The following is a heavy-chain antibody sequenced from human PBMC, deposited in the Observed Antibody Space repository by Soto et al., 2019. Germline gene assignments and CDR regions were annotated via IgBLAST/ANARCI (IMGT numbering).Heavy chain of an antibody. CDR3: AEHGDHYRDS. CDR2: ITPIIGIA. V-gene: IGHV1-69*02. J-gene: IGHJ4*02. Sequence: QVQMVQSGAEVKKPGSSVRVSCKAAGGTFSSYTISWVRQAPGQGLEWMGKITPIIGIANYAKKFQGSVTITADKPTNTVFMQRSSLRSEDTAVYFWAEHGDHYRDSWGQGTPVTVSS. CDR1: GGTFSSYT.